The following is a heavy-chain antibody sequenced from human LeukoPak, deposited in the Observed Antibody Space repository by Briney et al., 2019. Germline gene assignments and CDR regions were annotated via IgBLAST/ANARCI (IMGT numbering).Heavy chain of an antibody. D-gene: IGHD5-18*01. CDR3: ARVVDTAMVIDY. CDR1: GFTFSSYA. Sequence: HPGGSLRLSCAASGFTFSSYAMSWVRQAPGKGLEWVSAISGSGGSTYYADSVKGRFTISRDNSKNTLYLQMNSLRAEDTAVYYCARVVDTAMVIDYWGQGTLVTVSS. V-gene: IGHV3-23*01. CDR2: ISGSGGST. J-gene: IGHJ4*02.